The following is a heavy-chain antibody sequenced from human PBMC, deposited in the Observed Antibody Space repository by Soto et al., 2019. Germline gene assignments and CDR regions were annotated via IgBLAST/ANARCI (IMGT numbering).Heavy chain of an antibody. CDR3: AKLYDFWSGRTQIDAFDI. V-gene: IGHV3-30*18. CDR2: ISYDGSNK. CDR1: GFTFSSYG. Sequence: GGSLRLSCAASGFTFSSYGMHWVRQAPGKGLEWVAVISYDGSNKYYADSVKGRFTISRDNSKNTLYLQMNSLRAEDTAVYYCAKLYDFWSGRTQIDAFDIWGQGTMVTVSS. J-gene: IGHJ3*02. D-gene: IGHD3-3*01.